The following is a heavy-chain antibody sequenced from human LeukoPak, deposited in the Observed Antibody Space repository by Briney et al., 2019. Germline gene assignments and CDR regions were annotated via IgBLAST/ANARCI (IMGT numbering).Heavy chain of an antibody. Sequence: PSETLSLTCTVSGGSISSSSYYWGWIRQPPGKGLEWIGSIYYSGSTYYNPSLKSRVTISVDTSKNQFSLKLSSVTAADTAVYSCARHGGIAAAGTCFDYWGQGSLVTVSS. CDR1: GGSISSSSYY. CDR2: IYYSGST. D-gene: IGHD6-13*01. CDR3: ARHGGIAAAGTCFDY. V-gene: IGHV4-39*01. J-gene: IGHJ4*02.